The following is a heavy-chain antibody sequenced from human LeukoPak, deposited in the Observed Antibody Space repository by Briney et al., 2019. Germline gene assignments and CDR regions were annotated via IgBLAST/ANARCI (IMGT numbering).Heavy chain of an antibody. V-gene: IGHV4-30-4*01. Sequence: PSETLSLTCTVSGGSISSYYWSWIRQPPGKGLEWVGSIYYSGTTYYNSSLKSRVTLSVDTSKNQFSLKLSSVTAADTAVYYCAKGGKGYYNSSGNSDYWSQGTLVTVSS. D-gene: IGHD3-10*01. CDR1: GGSISSYY. J-gene: IGHJ4*02. CDR2: IYYSGTT. CDR3: AKGGKGYYNSSGNSDY.